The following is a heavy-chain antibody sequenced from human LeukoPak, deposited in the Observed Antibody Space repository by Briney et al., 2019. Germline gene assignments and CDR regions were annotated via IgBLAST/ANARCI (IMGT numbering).Heavy chain of an antibody. J-gene: IGHJ5*02. CDR3: ARETGNRFDP. D-gene: IGHD3-10*01. CDR1: GGSISGNY. V-gene: IGHV4-59*01. Sequence: SETLSLTCRVSGGSISGNYWSWVRQPPGKGLEWIGNIYYSGGTKYNPSLKSRVTISVDTSKNQFSLKLSSVTPADTAVYYCARETGNRFDPWGQGTLFTVSS. CDR2: IYYSGGT.